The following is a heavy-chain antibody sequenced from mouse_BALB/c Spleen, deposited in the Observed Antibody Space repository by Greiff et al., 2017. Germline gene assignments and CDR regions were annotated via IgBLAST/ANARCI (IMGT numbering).Heavy chain of an antibody. V-gene: IGHV5-9-3*01. J-gene: IGHJ3*01. CDR2: ISSGGSYT. CDR1: GFTFSSYA. Sequence: VQLVESGGGLVKPGGSLKLSCAASGFTFSSYAMSWVRQTPEKRLEWVATISSGGSYTYYPDSVKGRFTISRDNAKNTLYLQMSSLRSEDTAMYYCARGGMAYWGQGTLVTVSA. CDR3: ARGGMAY.